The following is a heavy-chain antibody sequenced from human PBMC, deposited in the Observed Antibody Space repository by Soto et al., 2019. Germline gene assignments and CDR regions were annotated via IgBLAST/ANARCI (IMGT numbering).Heavy chain of an antibody. CDR3: ARVTRLWLGELP. CDR2: ISAYNGNT. J-gene: IGHJ5*02. CDR1: GYTFTSYG. D-gene: IGHD3-10*01. Sequence: ASVKASCKASGYTFTSYGICWVRQAPGQGLEWMGWISAYNGNTNYAQKLPGRVTMTTDTSTSTAYMELRSLRSDDTAVYYCARVTRLWLGELPWGQGTLVTVSS. V-gene: IGHV1-18*01.